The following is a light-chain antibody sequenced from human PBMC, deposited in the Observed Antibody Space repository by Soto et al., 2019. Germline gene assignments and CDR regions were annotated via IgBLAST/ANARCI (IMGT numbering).Light chain of an antibody. CDR3: CSYAGRLVV. CDR1: SSDVGSYNL. Sequence: QSVLTQPASVSGSPGQSITISCTGTSSDVGSYNLVSWYQQHPGKAPKLMIYEGSKRPSGVSNRFSGSKSGNTASLTISGLQAEDEADYYCCSYAGRLVVFDGGTKLTVL. V-gene: IGLV2-23*01. CDR2: EGS. J-gene: IGLJ2*01.